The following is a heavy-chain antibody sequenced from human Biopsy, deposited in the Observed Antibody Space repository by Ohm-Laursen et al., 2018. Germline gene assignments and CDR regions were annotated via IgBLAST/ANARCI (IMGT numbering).Heavy chain of an antibody. J-gene: IGHJ5*01. Sequence: SQTLSLTCAVSGGSISSGGSYWSWIRQRPGKGLEWIGYIFNSANTYYNPSLKNLITISGDTSKNQFPLKLNSVTAADTAVYYCARGDYFDSNGYFWFDPWGQGTTVTVSS. CDR1: GGSISSGGSY. V-gene: IGHV4-31*01. CDR3: ARGDYFDSNGYFWFDP. D-gene: IGHD3-22*01. CDR2: IFNSANT.